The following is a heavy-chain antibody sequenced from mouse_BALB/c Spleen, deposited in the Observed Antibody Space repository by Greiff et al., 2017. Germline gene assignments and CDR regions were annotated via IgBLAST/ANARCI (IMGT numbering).Heavy chain of an antibody. V-gene: IGHV1-14*01. D-gene: IGHD1-1*01. J-gene: IGHJ4*01. Sequence: EVQLQESGPELVKPGASVKMSCKASGYTFTSYVMHWVKQKPGQGLEWIGYINPYNDGTKYNEKFKGKATLTSDRSSSTAYMELSSLTSEDSAVYYCARLHYYSSDYSLDYWGQGTTVTVSS. CDR2: INPYNDGT. CDR3: ARLHYYSSDYSLDY. CDR1: GYTFTSYV.